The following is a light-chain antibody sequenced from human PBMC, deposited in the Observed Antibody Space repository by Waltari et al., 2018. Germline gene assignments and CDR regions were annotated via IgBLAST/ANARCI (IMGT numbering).Light chain of an antibody. Sequence: DIQMTQSPSSLSASVGDRVTITCRASQSISTNLNWYQQKPGKAPKFLIYAASSLQSGVPSRFSGSGSGTDFTLTISSLQPEDFATYYCQQSYSNQYTFGQGTKLEIK. J-gene: IGKJ2*01. CDR3: QQSYSNQYT. CDR1: QSISTN. CDR2: AAS. V-gene: IGKV1-39*01.